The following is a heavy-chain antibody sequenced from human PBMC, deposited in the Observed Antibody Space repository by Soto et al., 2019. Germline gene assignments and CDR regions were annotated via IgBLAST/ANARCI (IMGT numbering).Heavy chain of an antibody. CDR2: IFYSGST. V-gene: IGHV4-31*03. CDR3: ARAPGDYFDC. J-gene: IGHJ4*02. Sequence: QVQLQESGPGLVKPSQTLSLTCTVSGGSISSDGYYWSGIRQHPGKGLEWIGYIFYSGSTYYNPAHKSRVAISVDTSKNQFSLKLSSVTAADTAVYYCARAPGDYFDCWGQGTLVTVSS. CDR1: GGSISSDGYY.